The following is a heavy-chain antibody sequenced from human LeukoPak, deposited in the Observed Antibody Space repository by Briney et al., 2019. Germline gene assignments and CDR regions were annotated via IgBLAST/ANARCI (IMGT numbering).Heavy chain of an antibody. CDR3: ARDQWLALQH. CDR1: GFTFSSYD. D-gene: IGHD6-19*01. CDR2: ISASGGRT. V-gene: IGHV3-23*01. J-gene: IGHJ1*01. Sequence: GGSLRLSCAASGFTFSSYDMSWVRQAPGKGLEWVSAISASGGRTYYADSVKGRFTISRDNSKNTLYLQMNSLRAEDTAVYYCARDQWLALQHWGQGTLVTVSS.